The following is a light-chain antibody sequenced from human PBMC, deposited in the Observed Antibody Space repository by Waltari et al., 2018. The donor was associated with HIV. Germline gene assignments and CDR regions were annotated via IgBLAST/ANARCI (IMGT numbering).Light chain of an antibody. CDR1: SSNIGAPYD. CDR3: QSYDIRLTGLWV. CDR2: GDS. V-gene: IGLV1-40*01. J-gene: IGLJ3*02. Sequence: SVLTQPTSVSGAPGQDVTLTCTGNSSNIGAPYDVHWYRQSPGTAPKLVIYGDSIRPSGVPDRFSGSRSGASVSLDITGLRAEDEGDYYCQSYDIRLTGLWVFGGGTKLTVL.